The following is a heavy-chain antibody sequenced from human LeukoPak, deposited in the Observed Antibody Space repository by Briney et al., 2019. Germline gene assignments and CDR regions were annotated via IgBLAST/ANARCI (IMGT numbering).Heavy chain of an antibody. D-gene: IGHD3-10*01. V-gene: IGHV3-30*02. Sequence: GGSLRLSCAASGFTLSSYGMHWVRQAPGKGLEWVAFIRYDGSNKYYADSVKGRFTISRDNSKNTLYLQMNSLRAEDTAVYYCAKAAGGSGSYYTPLGYWGQGTLVTVSS. CDR2: IRYDGSNK. J-gene: IGHJ4*02. CDR3: AKAAGGSGSYYTPLGY. CDR1: GFTLSSYG.